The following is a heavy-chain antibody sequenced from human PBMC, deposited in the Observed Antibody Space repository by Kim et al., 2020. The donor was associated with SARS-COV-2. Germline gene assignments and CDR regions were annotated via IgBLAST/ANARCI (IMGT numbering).Heavy chain of an antibody. D-gene: IGHD1-20*01. J-gene: IGHJ4*02. Sequence: SETLSLTCTVSGGYMTSYYWSWIRQPPGKGLEWIGHVYSSGSTDYNPSLKSRLTISVDTSQNHFSLKLNSVTAADAAVYYCAREGPRYNWNGPLDYWGQGALVTVSS. V-gene: IGHV4-59*13. CDR1: GGYMTSYY. CDR2: VYSSGST. CDR3: AREGPRYNWNGPLDY.